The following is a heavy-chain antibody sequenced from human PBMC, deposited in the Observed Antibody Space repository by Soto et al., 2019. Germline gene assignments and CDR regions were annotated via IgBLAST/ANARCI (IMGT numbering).Heavy chain of an antibody. J-gene: IGHJ4*02. CDR2: FSGGSGAI. CDR3: ARWNGFGDS. V-gene: IGHV3-23*01. Sequence: PGGSLRRYCAVSGFSLGPYGVTWVRQTPEKGLEWVTGFSGGSGAIFYADSVRGRFTSSRDSSTAYLQMNNMRTEDTAVYCGARWNGFGDSWGQGSLVTVSS. CDR1: GFSLGPYG. D-gene: IGHD1-1*01.